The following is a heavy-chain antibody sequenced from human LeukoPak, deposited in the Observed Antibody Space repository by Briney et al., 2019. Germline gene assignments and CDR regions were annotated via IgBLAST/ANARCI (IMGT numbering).Heavy chain of an antibody. V-gene: IGHV3-48*04. Sequence: GGSLRLSCAASGFTFSSYWMSWVRQAPGKGLEWVSYISSSGSTIYYADSVKGRFTISRDNAKNSLYLQMNSLRAEDTAVYYCARDQQQWLVNWFDPWGQGTLVTVSS. CDR1: GFTFSSYW. CDR3: ARDQQQWLVNWFDP. CDR2: ISSSGSTI. D-gene: IGHD6-19*01. J-gene: IGHJ5*02.